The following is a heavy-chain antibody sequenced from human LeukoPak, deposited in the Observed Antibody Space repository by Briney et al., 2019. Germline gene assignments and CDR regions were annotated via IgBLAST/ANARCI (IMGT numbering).Heavy chain of an antibody. Sequence: PGGSLRLSCAASGFTFSSYAMSWVRQAPGKGLEWVSAISGSGGSTYYADSVKGRFTISRDNSKNTLFLQMNSLRPEDTAVYYCAKDPQPGIAVAGWYFDCWGRGTLVTVSS. CDR3: AKDPQPGIAVAGWYFDC. CDR1: GFTFSSYA. J-gene: IGHJ4*02. V-gene: IGHV3-23*01. CDR2: ISGSGGST. D-gene: IGHD6-19*01.